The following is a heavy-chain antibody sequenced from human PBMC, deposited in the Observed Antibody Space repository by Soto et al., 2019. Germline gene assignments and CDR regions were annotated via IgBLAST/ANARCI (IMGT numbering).Heavy chain of an antibody. CDR3: VKEAGGYRYDGSSEAGH. J-gene: IGHJ4*02. D-gene: IGHD5-12*01. V-gene: IGHV4-59*01. Sequence: PSETLSLTCTVSGGSISSYYWSWIRQPPGKGLEWIGYIYYSGSTNYNPSLKSRVTISVDTSKNQFSLKLSSVTAADTAVYYCVKEAGGYRYDGSSEAGHWGQGTLVTVSS. CDR1: GGSISSYY. CDR2: IYYSGST.